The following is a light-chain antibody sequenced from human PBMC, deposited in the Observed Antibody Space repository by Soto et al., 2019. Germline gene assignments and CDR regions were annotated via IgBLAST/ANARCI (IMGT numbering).Light chain of an antibody. CDR2: AAS. V-gene: IGKV1-5*01. CDR1: QSISSW. CDR3: QHYNSYSEA. J-gene: IGKJ1*01. Sequence: DIQMTQSPSTLSASVGDRVIITCRASQSISSWLAWYQQKPEKATTLLIYAASSLQSGVPSRFSGSGSGTDFTLTISSLQPDDFATYYCQHYNSYSEAFGQGTTGDIK.